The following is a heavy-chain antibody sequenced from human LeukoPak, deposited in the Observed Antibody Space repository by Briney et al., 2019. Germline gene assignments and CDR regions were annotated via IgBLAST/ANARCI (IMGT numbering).Heavy chain of an antibody. D-gene: IGHD5-18*01. V-gene: IGHV3-21*01. Sequence: PVGSLRLSCAASGFTFSSYSMNWVRQAPGKGLEWVSSISSSSSYIYYADSVKGRFTISRDNAKNSLYLQMNSLRAEDTAVYYCARESYTAMSKAPFDYWGQGTLVTVSS. CDR2: ISSSSSYI. CDR3: ARESYTAMSKAPFDY. J-gene: IGHJ4*02. CDR1: GFTFSSYS.